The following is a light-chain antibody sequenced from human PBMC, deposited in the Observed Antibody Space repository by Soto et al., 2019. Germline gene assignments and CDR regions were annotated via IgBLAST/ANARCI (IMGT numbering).Light chain of an antibody. CDR2: EVS. Sequence: DIVMTQSPLSLPVTPGEPASISCRSTQILLHRNACNFLHWYLQKPGQSPQLLIYEVSTRVSGVPDRFSGSGSGTDFTLEISRVETDDVGIYYCMQSTQLPPTFGQGTRLEIK. CDR1: QILLHRNACNF. J-gene: IGKJ5*01. V-gene: IGKV2D-29*02. CDR3: MQSTQLPPT.